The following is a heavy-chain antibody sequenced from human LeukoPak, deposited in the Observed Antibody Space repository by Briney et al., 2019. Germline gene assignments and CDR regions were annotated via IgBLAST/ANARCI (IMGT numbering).Heavy chain of an antibody. CDR2: IRYDGSNK. CDR1: GFSFSDYT. D-gene: IGHD6-13*01. J-gene: IGHJ4*02. CDR3: ARVAAALGNYFDY. V-gene: IGHV3-30*02. Sequence: GGSLRLSCAASGFSFSDYTMHWVRQAPGKGLEWVAFIRYDGSNKYYADSVKGRFTISRDNAKNTLYLQMNSLRAEDTAVYYCARVAAALGNYFDYWGQGTLVTVSS.